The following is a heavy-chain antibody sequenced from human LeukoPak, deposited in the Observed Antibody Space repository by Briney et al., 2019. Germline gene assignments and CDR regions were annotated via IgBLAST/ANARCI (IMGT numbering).Heavy chain of an antibody. V-gene: IGHV1-2*02. CDR3: ARAVASLLVGWFDP. J-gene: IGHJ5*02. CDR1: GYTFTGYY. CDR2: INPNSGGT. Sequence: ASVKVSCKASGYTFTGYYMHWVRQAPGQGLEWMGWINPNSGGTNYAQKFQGRVTMTRDTSISTAYMELSRLRSDDTAVYYCARAVASLLVGWFDPWSQGTLVTVSS. D-gene: IGHD5-12*01.